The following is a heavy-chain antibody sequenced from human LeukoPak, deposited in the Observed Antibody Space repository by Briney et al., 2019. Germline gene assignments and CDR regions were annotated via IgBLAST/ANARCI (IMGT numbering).Heavy chain of an antibody. CDR1: GYTLIGYY. CDR3: ARDRVGATAEFDY. Sequence: ASVKVSCKASGYTLIGYYMHWVRQAPGQGFEWMGWINPNSGDTNYAQKFQGRVTMTRDMSTSTVYMELSSLRSEDTAVYYCARDRVGATAEFDYWGQGTLVTVSS. V-gene: IGHV1-2*02. D-gene: IGHD1-26*01. J-gene: IGHJ4*02. CDR2: INPNSGDT.